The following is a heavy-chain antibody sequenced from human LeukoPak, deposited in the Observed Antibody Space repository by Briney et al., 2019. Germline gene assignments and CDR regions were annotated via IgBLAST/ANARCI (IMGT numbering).Heavy chain of an antibody. CDR2: ICYSGST. Sequence: SETLSLTCTVSGGSISSSSYYWGWIRQPPGKGLEWIGSICYSGSTYYNPSLKSRVTISVDTSKNQFSLKLSSVTAADTAVYYCARHDPKSYYYDSSGPFDYWGQGTLVTVSS. CDR1: GGSISSSSYY. CDR3: ARHDPKSYYYDSSGPFDY. V-gene: IGHV4-39*01. J-gene: IGHJ4*02. D-gene: IGHD3-22*01.